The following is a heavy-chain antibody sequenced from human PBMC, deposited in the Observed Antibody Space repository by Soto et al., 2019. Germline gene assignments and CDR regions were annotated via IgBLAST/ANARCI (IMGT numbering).Heavy chain of an antibody. J-gene: IGHJ4*02. Sequence: SETLSLTCTISGDSINNYHWIWIRQPPGKGLEWVAYVYIGNPHYNPSLNNRVAISVDTSENQFSLNMISVTAADTAVYYCATYNYNAFFDYWGRGTLVTVSS. CDR2: VYIGNP. CDR3: ATYNYNAFFDY. V-gene: IGHV4-59*01. CDR1: GDSINNYH. D-gene: IGHD1-20*01.